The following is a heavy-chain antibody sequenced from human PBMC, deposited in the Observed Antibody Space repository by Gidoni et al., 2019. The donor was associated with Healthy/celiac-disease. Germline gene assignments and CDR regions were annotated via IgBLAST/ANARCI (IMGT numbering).Heavy chain of an antibody. CDR3: ATLIPDYDFWSGFGY. D-gene: IGHD3-3*01. V-gene: IGHV3-23*01. Sequence: EVQLLESGGGLVQPGGSLRLSCAASGFTFRSYAMSWVRQVPGKGLEWVSGIGVSGGSTYYADSVKGRFTISRDNSKNTLYLQMNSLRAEDTAVYYCATLIPDYDFWSGFGYWGQGTLVTVSS. J-gene: IGHJ4*02. CDR1: GFTFRSYA. CDR2: IGVSGGST.